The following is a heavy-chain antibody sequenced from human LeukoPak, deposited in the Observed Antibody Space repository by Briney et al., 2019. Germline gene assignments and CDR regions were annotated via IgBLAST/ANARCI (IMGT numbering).Heavy chain of an antibody. Sequence: SETLSLTCAVYGGSFSGYYWSWIRQPPGKGLEWIGYIYYSGSTNYNPSLKSRVTISVDTSKNQFSLKLSSVTAADTAVYYCARSPTTGDFDYWGQGTLVTVSS. CDR1: GGSFSGYY. J-gene: IGHJ4*02. V-gene: IGHV4-59*01. D-gene: IGHD1-26*01. CDR2: IYYSGST. CDR3: ARSPTTGDFDY.